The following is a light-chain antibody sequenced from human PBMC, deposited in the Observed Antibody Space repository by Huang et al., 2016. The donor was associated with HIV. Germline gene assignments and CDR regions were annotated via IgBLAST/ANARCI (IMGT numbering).Light chain of an antibody. Sequence: DIVMTQSPDSLAVSLGERATINCKSSQSVLYSSNNKNYLAWYQQQSGQPPKLLIHGAYTRESGVPDRFSGGGSGTEFTLTISSSRAEDVAVYYCQQYYTTPQTFGQGTKLEIK. V-gene: IGKV4-1*01. J-gene: IGKJ2*01. CDR1: QSVLYSSNNKNY. CDR3: QQYYTTPQT. CDR2: GAY.